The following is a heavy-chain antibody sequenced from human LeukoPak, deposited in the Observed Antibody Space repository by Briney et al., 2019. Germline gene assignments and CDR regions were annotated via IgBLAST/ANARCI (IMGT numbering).Heavy chain of an antibody. CDR3: ARGVYSGWYTHNWLDS. V-gene: IGHV1-18*01. Sequence: ASVKVSCKASGYTSTSYGISWVRQAPGQGLEWMGWISAYNGNTNYAQKLQGRVTMTTDTSTSTAYMELRSLRSDDTAVYYCARGVYSGWYTHNWLDSWGQGTLVIVSS. CDR1: GYTSTSYG. CDR2: ISAYNGNT. J-gene: IGHJ5*01. D-gene: IGHD6-19*01.